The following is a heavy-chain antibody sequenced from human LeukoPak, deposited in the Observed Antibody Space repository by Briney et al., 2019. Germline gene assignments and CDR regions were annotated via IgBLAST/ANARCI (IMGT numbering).Heavy chain of an antibody. Sequence: PGGSLRLSCAASGFTVSSNYMSWVRQAPGKGLEWVSVIYSGGSTYYADSVEGRFTISRDNSKNTLYLQMNSLRAEDTAVYYCARDRGKLGFDYWGQGTLVTVSS. CDR3: ARDRGKLGFDY. CDR2: IYSGGST. J-gene: IGHJ4*02. CDR1: GFTVSSNY. D-gene: IGHD6-13*01. V-gene: IGHV3-53*01.